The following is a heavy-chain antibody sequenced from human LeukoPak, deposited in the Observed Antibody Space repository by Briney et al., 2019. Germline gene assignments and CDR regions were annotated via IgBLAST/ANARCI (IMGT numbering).Heavy chain of an antibody. CDR1: GGSISSYY. J-gene: IGHJ4*02. D-gene: IGHD3-22*01. V-gene: IGHV4-59*01. CDR2: IYYSGST. Sequence: KSSETLSLTCTVSGGSISSYYWSWIRQPPGKGLEWIGYIYYSGSTNYNPSLKSRVTISVDTSKNQFSLKLSSVTAADTAVYYCARASSVYYDSRPFDYWGQGTLVTVSS. CDR3: ARASSVYYDSRPFDY.